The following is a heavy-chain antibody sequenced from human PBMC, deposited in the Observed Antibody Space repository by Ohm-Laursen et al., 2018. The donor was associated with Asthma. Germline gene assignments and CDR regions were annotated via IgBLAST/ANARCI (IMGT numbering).Heavy chain of an antibody. V-gene: IGHV3-15*01. CDR2: IKSKTDGGTT. J-gene: IGHJ1*01. Sequence: SLRLSCAASGFTFSNAWMSWVRQAPGKGLEWVGRIKSKTDGGTTDYAAPVKGRFTISRDDSKNTLSLQMNSLKTEDTAVYYCTTEGSSSGYVSYFQHWGQGTMVTVSS. CDR3: TTEGSSSGYVSYFQH. CDR1: GFTFSNAW. D-gene: IGHD6-13*01.